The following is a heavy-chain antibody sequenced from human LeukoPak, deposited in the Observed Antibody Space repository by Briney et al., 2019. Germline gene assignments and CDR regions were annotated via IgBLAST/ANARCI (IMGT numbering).Heavy chain of an antibody. V-gene: IGHV5-51*01. CDR1: GYRFTNYW. CDR3: ARHISPVYDILTGYPGVIDY. J-gene: IGHJ4*02. CDR2: IYSGDSDT. D-gene: IGHD3-9*01. Sequence: GESLRISCNGSGYRFTNYWIGWVRQMPGKGLEWMGIIYSGDSDTKYSASFQGQATISADKSIATAYLQWNSLKASDTAVYYCARHISPVYDILTGYPGVIDYWGQGTLVTVSS.